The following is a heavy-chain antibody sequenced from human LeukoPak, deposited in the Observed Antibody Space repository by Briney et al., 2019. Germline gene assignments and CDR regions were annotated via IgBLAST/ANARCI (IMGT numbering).Heavy chain of an antibody. V-gene: IGHV1-69*13. Sequence: ASVKVSCKASGGTYSSYGISWVRQAPGQGLEWMGGIIPIFGTANYAQKLQGRVTITADESTSTAYMELSSLRSEDTAVYYCAREHSSSWDYYFDYWGQGALVTVSS. CDR3: AREHSSSWDYYFDY. CDR1: GGTYSSYG. J-gene: IGHJ4*02. D-gene: IGHD6-13*01. CDR2: IIPIFGTA.